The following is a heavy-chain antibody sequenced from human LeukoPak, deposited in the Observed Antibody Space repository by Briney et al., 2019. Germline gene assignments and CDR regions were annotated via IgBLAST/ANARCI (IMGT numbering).Heavy chain of an antibody. J-gene: IGHJ4*02. CDR3: AREAGGYSSAGFFDY. V-gene: IGHV4-61*02. CDR1: GGSISSGSYY. Sequence: SETLSLTCTVSGGSISSGSYYWSWIRQPAGKGLEWVGRIYTSGSTNYNPSLKRRVTISLDTSKYQCSLKLSSVTAAVTAVYYCAREAGGYSSAGFFDYWGQGTLVTVSS. CDR2: IYTSGST. D-gene: IGHD6-25*01.